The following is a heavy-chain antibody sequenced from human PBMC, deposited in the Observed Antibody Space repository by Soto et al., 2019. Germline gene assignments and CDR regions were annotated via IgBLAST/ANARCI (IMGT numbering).Heavy chain of an antibody. CDR1: GGTFSSYA. D-gene: IGHD2-2*01. CDR3: ARGRGYCISTSCYEGYYYGMDV. V-gene: IGHV1-69*12. CDR2: IIPIFGTA. Sequence: QVQLVQSGAEVKKPGSSVKVSCKASGGTFSSYAISWVRQAPGHGLEWMGGIIPIFGTANYAQKFQGRVTITADESTSTAYMELSSLRSEDTAVYYCARGRGYCISTSCYEGYYYGMDVWGQGTTVTVSS. J-gene: IGHJ6*02.